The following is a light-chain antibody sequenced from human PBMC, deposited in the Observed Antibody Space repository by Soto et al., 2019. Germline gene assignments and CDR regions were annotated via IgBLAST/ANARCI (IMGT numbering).Light chain of an antibody. CDR2: GAS. CDR3: QQYINWPLFT. J-gene: IGKJ3*01. Sequence: IVLTQSPATLSVSPGERATLSCRASQTVTSNLAWYQQKPGQAPRLLIYGASTRATGIPTRFSGSGSGTAFTLTISSLQSEDFAVYYCQQYINWPLFTVGTGTKVDIK. V-gene: IGKV3-15*01. CDR1: QTVTSN.